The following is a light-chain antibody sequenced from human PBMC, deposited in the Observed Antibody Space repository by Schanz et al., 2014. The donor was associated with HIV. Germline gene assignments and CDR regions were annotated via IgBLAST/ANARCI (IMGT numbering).Light chain of an antibody. Sequence: QSVLTQPPSVSGAPGQRVTISCTGSSSNIGAGFDVNWYQHLPGTAPKLLIYRTNQRPSGVSNRFSGSKSGNTASLTISGLQAEDEADYYCGSCSPTNTCTFGGGTKLTVL. V-gene: IGLV1-40*01. CDR1: SSNIGAGFD. CDR3: GSCSPTNTCT. CDR2: RTN. J-gene: IGLJ3*02.